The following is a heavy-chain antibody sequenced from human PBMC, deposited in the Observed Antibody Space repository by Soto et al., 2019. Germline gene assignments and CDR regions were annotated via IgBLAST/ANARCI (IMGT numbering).Heavy chain of an antibody. CDR1: GGSISSGGYY. CDR3: ARDGVATPNWFDP. D-gene: IGHD2-8*01. V-gene: IGHV4-31*03. Sequence: QVQLQESGPGLVKPSQTLSLTCSVSGGSISSGGYYWSWIRQHPGKGLEWIGYIYYSGRAYYNPSLRGRVTMSVDTSKNQISLRLTSVTAADTAVYYCARDGVATPNWFDPWGQGTLVTASS. J-gene: IGHJ5*02. CDR2: IYYSGRA.